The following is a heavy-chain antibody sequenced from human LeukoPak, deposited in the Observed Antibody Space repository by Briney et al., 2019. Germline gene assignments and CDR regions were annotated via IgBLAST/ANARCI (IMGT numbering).Heavy chain of an antibody. V-gene: IGHV3-7*01. D-gene: IGHD1-1*01. CDR1: GFTFSAYW. J-gene: IGHJ4*02. CDR3: VSTTRSSPFDN. Sequence: GGSLRLSCAASGFTFSAYWMSWVRQAPGKGLEWLANIKQDGSDKQYVDSVKGRFAISRDNAKTSVYLQMNSLRAEDTAVYYCVSTTRSSPFDNWGQGTLVTVSS. CDR2: IKQDGSDK.